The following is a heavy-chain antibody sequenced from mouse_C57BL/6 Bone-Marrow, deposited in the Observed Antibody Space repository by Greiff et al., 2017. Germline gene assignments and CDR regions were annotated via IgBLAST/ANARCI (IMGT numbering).Heavy chain of an antibody. CDR2: FYPGSGSI. J-gene: IGHJ2*01. CDR1: GYTFTEYT. CDR3: ARHAPSYYYGSSWCYFDY. Sequence: VQLQQSGAELVKPGASVKLSCKASGYTFTEYTIHWVKQRSGQGLEWIGWFYPGSGSIKYNEKFKDKATLTADKSSSTVYMELSRLTSEDSAVYFCARHAPSYYYGSSWCYFDYWGQGTTLTVSS. D-gene: IGHD1-1*01. V-gene: IGHV1-62-2*01.